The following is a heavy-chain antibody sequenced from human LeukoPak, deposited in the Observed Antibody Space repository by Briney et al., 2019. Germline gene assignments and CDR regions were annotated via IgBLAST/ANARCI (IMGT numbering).Heavy chain of an antibody. Sequence: GGSLRLSCAASGFTFSSYAMSWVRQAPGKGLEWVSAISGSGGSTYYADSVKGRFTISRDNSKNTLYLQMNSLRTEDTAVYYCAPKVVVGATVFDYWGQGTLVTVSS. J-gene: IGHJ4*02. CDR2: ISGSGGST. CDR3: APKVVVGATVFDY. CDR1: GFTFSSYA. V-gene: IGHV3-23*01. D-gene: IGHD2-15*01.